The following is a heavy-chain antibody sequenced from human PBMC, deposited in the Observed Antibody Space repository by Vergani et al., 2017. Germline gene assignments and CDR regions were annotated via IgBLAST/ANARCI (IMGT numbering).Heavy chain of an antibody. J-gene: IGHJ6*03. D-gene: IGHD1-1*01. CDR3: AKMCNWDDSYFYCMDV. CDR1: GCSVSNNY. V-gene: IGHV3-53*02. Sequence: EVQLVETGGGLIQPGGSLRLSCVVSGCSVSNNYMSWVRHRPGKGLEWVSFIFTGGTTYYEDSVKGRFTISRDNSKNTVHLQMNSLTAEDTAVYYCAKMCNWDDSYFYCMDVWGKGTTVTVSS. CDR2: IFTGGTT.